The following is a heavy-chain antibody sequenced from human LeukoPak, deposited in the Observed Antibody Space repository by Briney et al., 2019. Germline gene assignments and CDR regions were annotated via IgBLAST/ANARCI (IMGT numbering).Heavy chain of an antibody. CDR1: GYTFTSYG. D-gene: IGHD2-15*01. Sequence: GASVKVSCKASGYTFTSYGINWVRQATAQGLGWMGWMSPNSGNTGYAQKFQGRVTTTRNSSITTAYMELSSLRSEDTAVYYCARRHGRCSDGSCYYPDYWGQGTLVTVSS. V-gene: IGHV1-8*01. J-gene: IGHJ4*02. CDR2: MSPNSGNT. CDR3: ARRHGRCSDGSCYYPDY.